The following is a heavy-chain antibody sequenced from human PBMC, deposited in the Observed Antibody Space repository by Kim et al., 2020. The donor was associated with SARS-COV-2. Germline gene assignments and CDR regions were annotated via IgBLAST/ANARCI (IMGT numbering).Heavy chain of an antibody. Sequence: DAVKGRFTISRDNAKKSLYLQMSSLRADDTAVYYCAREYDSSGYYDYFDYWGQGTLVTVSS. J-gene: IGHJ4*02. D-gene: IGHD3-22*01. V-gene: IGHV3-7*04. CDR3: AREYDSSGYYDYFDY.